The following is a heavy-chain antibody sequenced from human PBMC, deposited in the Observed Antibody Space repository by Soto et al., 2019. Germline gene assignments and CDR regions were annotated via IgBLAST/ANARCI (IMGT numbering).Heavy chain of an antibody. CDR3: ATAPLVAGTDYFDY. CDR1: GYTLTELS. D-gene: IGHD6-19*01. CDR2: FDPEDGET. V-gene: IGHV1-24*01. J-gene: IGHJ4*02. Sequence: GASVKVSCKVSGYTLTELSMHWVRQAPGKGLEWMGGFDPEDGETIYAQKFQGRVTMTEDTSTDTAYMELSSLRSEDTAVYYCATAPLVAGTDYFDYWGQGTLVTVSS.